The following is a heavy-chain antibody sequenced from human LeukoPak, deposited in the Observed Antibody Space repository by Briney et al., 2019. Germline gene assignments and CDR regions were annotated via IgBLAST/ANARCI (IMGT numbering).Heavy chain of an antibody. J-gene: IGHJ5*02. D-gene: IGHD3-22*01. Sequence: PSETLSLTCTVSGGSISSYYWSWIRQPAGKGLEWIGRIYTSGSTSYNPSLKSRVTMSVDTSKNQFSLKLSSVTAADTAVYYCARDLYDSSGFNSFDPWGQGTLVTVSS. V-gene: IGHV4-4*07. CDR3: ARDLYDSSGFNSFDP. CDR1: GGSISSYY. CDR2: IYTSGST.